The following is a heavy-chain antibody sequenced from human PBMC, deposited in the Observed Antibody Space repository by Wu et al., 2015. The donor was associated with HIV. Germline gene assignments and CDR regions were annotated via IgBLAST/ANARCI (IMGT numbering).Heavy chain of an antibody. Sequence: QVQLVQSGAEVKKPGASVKVSCKASGYTFTSYDINWVRQATGQGLEWMGWMNPRSGNTGYAQKFQGRVTMTRDTSTSTVYMELSSLRSEDTAVYYCAIPSRGDYYYYYYMDVWGKGTTVTVSS. CDR3: AIPSRGDYYYYYYMDV. V-gene: IGHV1-8*01. CDR1: GYTFTSYD. D-gene: IGHD3-3*01. CDR2: MNPRSGNT. J-gene: IGHJ6*03.